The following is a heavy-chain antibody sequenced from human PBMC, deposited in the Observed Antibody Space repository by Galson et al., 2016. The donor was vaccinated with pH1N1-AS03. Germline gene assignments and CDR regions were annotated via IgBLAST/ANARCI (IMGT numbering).Heavy chain of an antibody. CDR1: GFTFSSYA. Sequence: SLRLSCAASGFTFSSYAMSWVRQAPGKGLEWVSAIAGGGVTTYYADSVKGRFTISRDNSKNTLYLQVNSLRAEDTAVYYCAREKINVGADYYGMDVWGQGTTVTVSS. J-gene: IGHJ6*02. CDR3: AREKINVGADYYGMDV. V-gene: IGHV3-23*01. D-gene: IGHD1-26*01. CDR2: IAGGGVTT.